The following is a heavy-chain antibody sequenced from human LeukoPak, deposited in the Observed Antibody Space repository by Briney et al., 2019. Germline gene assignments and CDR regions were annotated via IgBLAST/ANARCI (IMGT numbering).Heavy chain of an antibody. CDR2: MSQSGIKE. D-gene: IGHD6-19*01. CDR3: AQEGIAVPHLTRGYFNL. CDR1: GFIFSDFD. V-gene: IGHV3-30*18. J-gene: IGHJ2*01. Sequence: GGSLGLSCAASGFIFSDFDMHWVRQAPGKGLQWVALMSQSGIKESYADSVKGRFTISRDNSENTLYLQMNSLRAEDTAVYYCAQEGIAVPHLTRGYFNLWGRGTLVTVSS.